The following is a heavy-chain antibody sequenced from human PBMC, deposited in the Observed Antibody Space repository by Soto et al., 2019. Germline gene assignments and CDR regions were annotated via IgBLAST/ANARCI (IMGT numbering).Heavy chain of an antibody. D-gene: IGHD3-10*01. CDR1: GGTFSSYA. CDR2: IIPIFGTA. CDR3: ARKIYGSGSYYRPTVYYYYGMDV. Sequence: QVQLVQSGAEVKKPGSSVKVSCKASGGTFSSYAISWVRQAPGQGLEWMGGIIPIFGTANYAQKFQGRVTITADKSTSTAYMELSSLRSEDTAVYYCARKIYGSGSYYRPTVYYYYGMDVWGQGTTVTVSS. V-gene: IGHV1-69*06. J-gene: IGHJ6*02.